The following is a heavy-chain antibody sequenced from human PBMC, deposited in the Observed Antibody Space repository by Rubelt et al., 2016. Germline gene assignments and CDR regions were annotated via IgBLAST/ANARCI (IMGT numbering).Heavy chain of an antibody. Sequence: QVQLQESGPGLVKPSQTLYLTCAVSGGSISSGGYSWSWIRQPPGKGLEWIGYIYYSGSTYYNSSLKSRVTISLDTSQNQISLQLSSVTAADTSVYYCAASTARLTTDFDYWGQGTLVTVSS. CDR3: AASTARLTTDFDY. D-gene: IGHD1-14*01. J-gene: IGHJ4*02. CDR2: IYYSGST. V-gene: IGHV4-30-4*07. CDR1: GGSISSGGYS.